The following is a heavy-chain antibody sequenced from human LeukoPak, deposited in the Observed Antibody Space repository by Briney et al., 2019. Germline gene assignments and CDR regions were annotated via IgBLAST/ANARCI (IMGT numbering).Heavy chain of an antibody. Sequence: PSETLSLTCTVSGGSIRSSSYYWGWIRQPPGKGLEWIGGIYYSGSTYYNPSLKSRVTISVDTSKNQFSLRLSSVTAADTAVYYCARVSGHFYFYYYMDVWGKGTTVTISS. CDR2: IYYSGST. J-gene: IGHJ6*03. CDR1: GGSIRSSSYY. CDR3: ARVSGHFYFYYYMDV. V-gene: IGHV4-39*01.